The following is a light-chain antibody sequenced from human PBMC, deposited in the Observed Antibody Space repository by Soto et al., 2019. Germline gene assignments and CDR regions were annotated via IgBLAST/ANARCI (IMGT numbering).Light chain of an antibody. J-gene: IGKJ5*01. V-gene: IGKV1-8*01. CDR2: RAS. CDR1: QGISNY. Sequence: AIRMTQSPSSFSASTGDRVTITCRATQGISNYLAWYQQKPGKAPKLLIYRASVLESGVPSRFIGGGSGTDFTLTISSLQPEDFATYYCEQTYSTPVTFGQGTRLEVK. CDR3: EQTYSTPVT.